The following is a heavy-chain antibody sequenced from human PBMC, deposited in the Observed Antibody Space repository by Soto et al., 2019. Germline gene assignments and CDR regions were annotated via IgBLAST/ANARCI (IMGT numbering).Heavy chain of an antibody. J-gene: IGHJ4*02. CDR3: AKEXYPRTVLDSSSPWGDY. CDR1: GFTFSDYG. CDR2: VSYDGSYK. D-gene: IGHD6-6*01. V-gene: IGHV3-30*18. Sequence: QVQLVESGGGVAQPGRSLRLSCAVSGFTFSDYGMHWVRQAPGKGLEWVAVVSYDGSYKYYADSVKGRFTVSRDLSGNTLFLQMNSLRLEDTAVYFCAKEXYPRTVLDSSSPWGDYWGQGTLVAVSS.